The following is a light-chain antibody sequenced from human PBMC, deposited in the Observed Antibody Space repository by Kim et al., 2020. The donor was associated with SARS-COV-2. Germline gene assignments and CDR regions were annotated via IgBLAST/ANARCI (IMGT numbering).Light chain of an antibody. CDR1: QSISSF. J-gene: IGKJ2*02. Sequence: SASVGDRVTIACRASQSISSFLAWYQQKPGKAPKLLMYKASTLEGGVPSRFSGGESGTEFTLTISSLQPDDFATYFCQQYNSPPWTFGQGTKLEIK. CDR2: KAS. CDR3: QQYNSPPWT. V-gene: IGKV1-5*03.